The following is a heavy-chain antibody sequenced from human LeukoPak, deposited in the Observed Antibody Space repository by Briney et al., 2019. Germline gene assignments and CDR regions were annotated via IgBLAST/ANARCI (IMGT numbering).Heavy chain of an antibody. D-gene: IGHD2-15*01. CDR1: GGSISSSSYY. J-gene: IGHJ6*02. CDR3: ARQGGGSRNGMDV. Sequence: SETLSLTCTVSGGSISSSSYYWGWIRQPPGKALEWIGSIYYSGSIYYNPSLKSRVTISVDTSKNQFSLKLSSVTAADTAVYYCARQGGGSRNGMDVWGQGTTVTVSS. V-gene: IGHV4-39*01. CDR2: IYYSGSI.